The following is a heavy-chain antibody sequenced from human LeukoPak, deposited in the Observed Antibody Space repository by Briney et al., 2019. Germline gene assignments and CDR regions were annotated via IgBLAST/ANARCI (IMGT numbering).Heavy chain of an antibody. CDR3: AGLLMTDVDY. CDR2: INPNSGGT. Sequence: ASVKVSCKASGYTVTGYYMHWARQAPGQGLEWMGRINPNSGGTNYAQKFQGRVTMTRDTSISTAYMELSRLRSDDTAVYYCAGLLMTDVDYWGQGTLVTVSS. CDR1: GYTVTGYY. J-gene: IGHJ4*02. D-gene: IGHD2-8*01. V-gene: IGHV1-2*06.